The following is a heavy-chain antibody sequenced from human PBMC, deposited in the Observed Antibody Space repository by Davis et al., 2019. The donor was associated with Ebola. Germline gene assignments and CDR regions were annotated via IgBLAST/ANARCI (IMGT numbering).Heavy chain of an antibody. V-gene: IGHV1-8*02. D-gene: IGHD3-3*01. J-gene: IGHJ6*02. Sequence: ASVKVSCKASGYTFTGYYMHWVRQAPGQGLEWMGWINPNSGNTVYAQKFQGRVTMTRNTSISTAYMELSSLRSEDTAVYYCARVIYDFWSGEYGMDVWGQGTTVTVSS. CDR3: ARVIYDFWSGEYGMDV. CDR2: INPNSGNT. CDR1: GYTFTGYY.